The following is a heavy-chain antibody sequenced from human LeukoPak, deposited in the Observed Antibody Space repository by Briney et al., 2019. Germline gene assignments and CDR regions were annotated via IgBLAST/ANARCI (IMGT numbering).Heavy chain of an antibody. D-gene: IGHD6-6*01. J-gene: IGHJ4*02. CDR1: GYTFTSYG. Sequence: ASVKVSCKASGYTFTSYGISWVRQAPGQGLEWMGWISAYNGNTNYAQKLQGRVTVTTDTSTSTAYMELRSLRSDDTAVYYCARQKRIAARPYYFDYWGQGTLVTVSS. CDR3: ARQKRIAARPYYFDY. CDR2: ISAYNGNT. V-gene: IGHV1-18*01.